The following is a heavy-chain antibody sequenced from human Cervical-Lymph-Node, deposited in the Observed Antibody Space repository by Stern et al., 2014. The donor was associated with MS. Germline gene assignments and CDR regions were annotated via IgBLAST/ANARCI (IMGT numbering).Heavy chain of an antibody. V-gene: IGHV3-48*02. CDR2: ISSSSSTI. CDR3: ARDIVVVPAARYYYYGMDV. J-gene: IGHJ6*02. Sequence: EDQLVESGGGLVQPGGSLRLSCAASGFTFSSYSMNWVRQAPGKGLERVSYISSSSSTIYYADSVKGRFTISREHAKNSRYLTMNSLRDEDTAVYYCARDIVVVPAARYYYYGMDVWGQGTTVTVSS. CDR1: GFTFSSYS. D-gene: IGHD2-2*01.